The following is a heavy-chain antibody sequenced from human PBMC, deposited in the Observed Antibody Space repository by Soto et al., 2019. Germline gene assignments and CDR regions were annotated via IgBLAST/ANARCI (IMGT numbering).Heavy chain of an antibody. CDR1: GGSISSGGYY. J-gene: IGHJ4*02. Sequence: SETLSLTCTVSGGSISSGGYYWSWIRQHPGKGLEWIGYIYYSGSTYYNPSLKSRVTISVDTSKNQFSLKLSSVTAADTAVYYCARLSNPWGNSVMDYWGQGALVTVSS. CDR2: IYYSGST. D-gene: IGHD3-16*01. V-gene: IGHV4-31*03. CDR3: ARLSNPWGNSVMDY.